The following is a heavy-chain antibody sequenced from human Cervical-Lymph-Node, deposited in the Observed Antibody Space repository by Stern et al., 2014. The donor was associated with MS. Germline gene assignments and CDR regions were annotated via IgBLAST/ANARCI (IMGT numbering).Heavy chain of an antibody. CDR3: ARVGYSSSWAFDY. V-gene: IGHV1-69*09. Sequence: QVQLVQSGAEVKKPGSSVKVSCKASGGTFSSYAISWVRQAPGQGLEWMGRIIPILGIANYAQKFQGRVTITADKSTSTAYMELSSLRSEDTAVYYCARVGYSSSWAFDYWGQGTLVTVSS. D-gene: IGHD6-13*01. CDR2: IIPILGIA. J-gene: IGHJ4*02. CDR1: GGTFSSYA.